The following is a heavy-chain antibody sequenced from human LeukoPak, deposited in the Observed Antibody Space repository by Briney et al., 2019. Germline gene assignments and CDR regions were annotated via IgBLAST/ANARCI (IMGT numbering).Heavy chain of an antibody. CDR2: IYSGGST. V-gene: IGHV3-53*01. Sequence: GGSLRLSCAASGFTVSSNYMSWVRQAPGKGLEWVSVIYSGGSTFYADSVKGRFTISGDNAKNTLYLQMNSLRAEDTAVYYCARVKGYSGYDFWGQGTLVTVSS. D-gene: IGHD5-12*01. CDR3: ARVKGYSGYDF. CDR1: GFTVSSNY. J-gene: IGHJ4*02.